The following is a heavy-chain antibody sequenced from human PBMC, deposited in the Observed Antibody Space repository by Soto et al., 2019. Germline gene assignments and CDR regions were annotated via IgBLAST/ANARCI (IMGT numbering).Heavy chain of an antibody. J-gene: IGHJ3*02. V-gene: IGHV3-7*01. CDR3: ARGGCSSTSCYDAFDI. CDR1: GFTFSSYW. CDR2: IKQDGSEK. Sequence: GGSLRLSCAASGFTFSSYWMSWVRQAPGKGLEWVANIKQDGSEKYYVDSVKGRFTISRDNAKNSLYLQMNSLRAEDTAVYYCARGGCSSTSCYDAFDIWGQGTMFTVSS. D-gene: IGHD2-2*01.